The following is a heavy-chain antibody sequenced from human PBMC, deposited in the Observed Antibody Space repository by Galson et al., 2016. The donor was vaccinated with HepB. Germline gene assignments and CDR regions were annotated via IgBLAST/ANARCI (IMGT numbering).Heavy chain of an antibody. Sequence: SETLSLTCDVSGYSIDSGYYWAWIRQPPGKGLEWIGSIYQSGSTYYNVTLRSRVSISVDTSKNQFSLKMNSVSGADTAVYYCARAIGYSSGYYFDFWGQGTQVIVSP. D-gene: IGHD5-12*01. V-gene: IGHV4-38-2*01. J-gene: IGHJ4*02. CDR2: IYQSGST. CDR3: ARAIGYSSGYYFDF. CDR1: GYSIDSGYY.